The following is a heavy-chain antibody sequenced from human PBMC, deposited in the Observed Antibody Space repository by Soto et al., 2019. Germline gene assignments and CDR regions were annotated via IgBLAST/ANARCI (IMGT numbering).Heavy chain of an antibody. Sequence: QITLKESGPTLVKPTQTLTLTCTFSGFSLSTSGVGVGWIRQPPGKALEWLALIYWDDDKRYSPSLKSRLTITKDTSKNQVVLTMTNMDPVDTATYYCAHSVRYCSSPSCPEDYYYGMDVWGQGTTVTVSS. CDR2: IYWDDDK. CDR3: AHSVRYCSSPSCPEDYYYGMDV. D-gene: IGHD2-2*01. V-gene: IGHV2-5*02. CDR1: GFSLSTSGVG. J-gene: IGHJ6*02.